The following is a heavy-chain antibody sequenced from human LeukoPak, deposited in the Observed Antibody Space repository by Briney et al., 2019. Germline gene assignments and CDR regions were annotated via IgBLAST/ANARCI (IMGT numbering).Heavy chain of an antibody. D-gene: IGHD1-26*01. CDR3: ARVRWELRGFDY. J-gene: IGHJ4*02. V-gene: IGHV3-53*01. Sequence: PGGSLRLSCAASGFTVSSNYMSWVRQAPGKGLEWVSVIYSGGSTYYADSVKGRFTISRDNSKNTLYLQMNSLRAEDTAVYYCARVRWELRGFDYWGQGTLVTVSS. CDR1: GFTVSSNY. CDR2: IYSGGST.